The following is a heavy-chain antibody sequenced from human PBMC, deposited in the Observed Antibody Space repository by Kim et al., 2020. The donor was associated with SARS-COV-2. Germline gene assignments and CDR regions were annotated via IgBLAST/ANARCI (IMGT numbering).Heavy chain of an antibody. CDR2: IYHSGST. CDR3: ARVQINTNGLYYYYYGMDV. V-gene: IGHV4-4*02. J-gene: IGHJ6*02. CDR1: GGSISSSNW. D-gene: IGHD1-1*01. Sequence: SETLSLTCAVSGGSISSSNWWSWVRQPPGKGLEWIGEIYHSGSTNYNPSLKSRVTISVDKSKNQFSLKLSSVTAADTAVYYCARVQINTNGLYYYYYGMDVWVQGTTVTVSS.